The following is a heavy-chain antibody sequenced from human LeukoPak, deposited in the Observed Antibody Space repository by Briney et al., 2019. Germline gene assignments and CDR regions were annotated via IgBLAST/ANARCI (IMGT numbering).Heavy chain of an antibody. CDR2: IWYDGSNK. D-gene: IGHD6-19*01. Sequence: GGSLRLSCAAPGFTFSSYGMHWVRQAPGKGLGWVAVIWYDGSNKYYADSVKGRFTISRDNSKNTLYLQMNSLRAEDTAVYYCARASSGWGYFDYWGQGTLVTVSS. V-gene: IGHV3-33*01. J-gene: IGHJ4*02. CDR3: ARASSGWGYFDY. CDR1: GFTFSSYG.